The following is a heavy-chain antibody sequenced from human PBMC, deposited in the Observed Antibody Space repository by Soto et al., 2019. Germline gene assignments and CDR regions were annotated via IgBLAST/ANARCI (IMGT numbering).Heavy chain of an antibody. Sequence: QVQLQQWGAGLLKPSETLSLTCAVYGGSFSGYYWSWIRQPPGKGLEWIGEINHSGSTNYNPSLKGRVTISVDTSKNQFSLKLSCVTAADTAVYYCARVGYCSGGSCYDLDVWGKGTTVTVSS. D-gene: IGHD2-15*01. V-gene: IGHV4-34*01. CDR2: INHSGST. CDR3: ARVGYCSGGSCYDLDV. CDR1: GGSFSGYY. J-gene: IGHJ6*04.